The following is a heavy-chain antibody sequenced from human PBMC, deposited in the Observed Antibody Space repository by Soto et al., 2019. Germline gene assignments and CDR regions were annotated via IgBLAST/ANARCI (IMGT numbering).Heavy chain of an antibody. Sequence: QVQLLQSGAEVKKPGASVKVSCKASGYRFTTYGITWVRLAPGQGLEWLGGISTYNGNTDYAQNLQDTATMTTETSTSTAYMEVTSLTSDDTAVYYCARGLGTNGLDVWGQGTTVTVSS. CDR3: ARGLGTNGLDV. V-gene: IGHV1-18*04. J-gene: IGHJ6*02. CDR2: ISTYNGNT. D-gene: IGHD7-27*01. CDR1: GYRFTTYG.